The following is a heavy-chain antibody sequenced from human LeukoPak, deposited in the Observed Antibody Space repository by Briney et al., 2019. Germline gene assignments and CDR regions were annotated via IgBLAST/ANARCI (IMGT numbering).Heavy chain of an antibody. CDR1: GFTFSSYA. CDR2: ISYDGNNK. D-gene: IGHD3-10*02. J-gene: IGHJ6*04. CDR3: AELGITMIGGV. Sequence: GGSLRLSCAASGFTFSSYAMHWVRQAPGKGLEWVAVISYDGNNKYYADSVKGRFTISRDNAKNSLYLQMNSLRAEDTAVYYCAELGITMIGGVWGKGTTVTISS. V-gene: IGHV3-30*04.